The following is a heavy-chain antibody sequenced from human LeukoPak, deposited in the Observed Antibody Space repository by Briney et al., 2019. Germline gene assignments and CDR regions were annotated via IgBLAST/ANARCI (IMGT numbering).Heavy chain of an antibody. CDR3: STINGDSYGRYYVDS. CDR1: GVTFTGYA. J-gene: IGHJ4*01. D-gene: IGHD5-18*01. CDR2: ITVNGANT. Sequence: QPGGSLRVSHAPPGVTFTGYARGWVREAFWKGLRWVSAITVNGANTYYADSVKGRFTISTENSKNTLYLQVNSLRAEDTAVYYSSTINGDSYGRYYVDSSGDGTLVNASP. V-gene: IGHV3-23*01.